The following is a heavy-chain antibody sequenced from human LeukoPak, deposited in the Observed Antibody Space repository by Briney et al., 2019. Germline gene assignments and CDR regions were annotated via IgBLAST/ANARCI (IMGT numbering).Heavy chain of an antibody. J-gene: IGHJ3*02. CDR2: INWNGGST. Sequence: GGSLRLSCAASGFTFDDYGMSWVRQAPGKGLEWVSGINWNGGSTGYADSVKGRFTISRDNAKNSLYLQMNSLRAEDTALYYCARVEYSSSWYNAFDIGAKGQWSPSLQ. V-gene: IGHV3-20*04. CDR3: ARVEYSSSWYNAFDI. D-gene: IGHD6-13*01. CDR1: GFTFDDYG.